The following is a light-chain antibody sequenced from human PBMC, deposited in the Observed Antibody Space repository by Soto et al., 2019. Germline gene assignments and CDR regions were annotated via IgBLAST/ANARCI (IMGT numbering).Light chain of an antibody. J-gene: IGLJ2*01. CDR2: DTS. Sequence: QAVVTQEPSLTVSPGGTVTLTCGSSTGAVTSGHYPYWFQQRPGQAPRTLISDTSNRHSWTPARFSGSLLGGKAALTLSGAQPDDEADYYCLLSFSGVEVFGGGTKLTVL. V-gene: IGLV7-46*01. CDR3: LLSFSGVEV. CDR1: TGAVTSGHY.